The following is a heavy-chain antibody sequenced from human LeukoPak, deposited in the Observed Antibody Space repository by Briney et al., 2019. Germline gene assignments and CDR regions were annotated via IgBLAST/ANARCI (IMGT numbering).Heavy chain of an antibody. V-gene: IGHV4-39*01. CDR1: GGSISSTGYY. CDR3: ARGRNVVVVAATSKAWFDP. Sequence: SETLSLTCTVSGGSISSTGYYWGWIRQPPGKGLEWIGSIYYSRSTYYNPSLKSRVTISVDTSKNQFSLKLSSVTAADAAVYYCARGRNVVVVAATSKAWFDPWGQGTLVTVSS. CDR2: IYYSRST. J-gene: IGHJ5*02. D-gene: IGHD2-15*01.